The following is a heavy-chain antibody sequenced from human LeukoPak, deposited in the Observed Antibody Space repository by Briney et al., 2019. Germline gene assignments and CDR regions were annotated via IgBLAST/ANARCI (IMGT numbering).Heavy chain of an antibody. D-gene: IGHD4-11*01. V-gene: IGHV3-30*02. Sequence: GGSLRLSWAASGFTFSSYGIHWVRQAPGKGLEWVAFIRYDGSNKYYADSVKGRFTISRDNSKNTLYLQMNSLRAEDTAVYYCARETLGDYNFDYWGQGTLVTVSS. J-gene: IGHJ4*02. CDR2: IRYDGSNK. CDR1: GFTFSSYG. CDR3: ARETLGDYNFDY.